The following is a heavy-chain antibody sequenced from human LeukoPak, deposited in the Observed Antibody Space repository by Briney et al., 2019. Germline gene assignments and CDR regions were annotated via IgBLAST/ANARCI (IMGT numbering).Heavy chain of an antibody. Sequence: SVKVSCKASGYTFTSYYMHWVRQAPGQGLEWMGRIIPIFGIANYAQKFQGRVTITADKSTSTAYMELSSLRSEDTAVYYCARDRPGSSSWHYFDYWGQGTLVTVSS. D-gene: IGHD6-13*01. CDR3: ARDRPGSSSWHYFDY. CDR2: IIPIFGIA. J-gene: IGHJ4*02. V-gene: IGHV1-69*04. CDR1: GYTFTSYY.